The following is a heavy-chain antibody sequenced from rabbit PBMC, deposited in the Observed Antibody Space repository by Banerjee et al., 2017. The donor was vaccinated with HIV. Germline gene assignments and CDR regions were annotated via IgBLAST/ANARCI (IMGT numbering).Heavy chain of an antibody. V-gene: IGHV1S45*01. CDR1: GFTISDYW. Sequence: QQQLEESGGGLVKPEGSLTLTCKASGFTISDYWMCWVRQAPGKGLEWIACINTGGGTYYASWAKGRFTISRTSTTVDLKMTSLTAADTATYFCARDHSSYSGALDLWGPGTLVTVS. J-gene: IGHJ4*01. CDR3: ARDHSSYSGALDL. D-gene: IGHD8-1*01. CDR2: INTGGGT.